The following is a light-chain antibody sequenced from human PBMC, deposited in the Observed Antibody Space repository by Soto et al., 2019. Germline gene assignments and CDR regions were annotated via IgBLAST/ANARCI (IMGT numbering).Light chain of an antibody. V-gene: IGKV3-11*01. CDR1: QSVGTY. Sequence: EIVLKQSPVILSLSPGERATLSCRASQSVGTYLDWYQQKPGQAPRLLIYDASNRATGTPARFSGSGSGTDFTLTISSLEPEDFAVYYCQQRSNWPPSITFGQGTRLEIK. J-gene: IGKJ5*01. CDR3: QQRSNWPPSIT. CDR2: DAS.